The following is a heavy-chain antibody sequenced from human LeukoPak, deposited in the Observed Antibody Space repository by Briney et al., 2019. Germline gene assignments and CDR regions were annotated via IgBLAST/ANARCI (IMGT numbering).Heavy chain of an antibody. Sequence: GGSLRLSCKGSGYSFTSYWIGWVRQMPGKGLEWMGIIYPGDSDTRYSPSFQGQVTISADKSISTAYLQWSSLKASDTAMYYCARQLRYCGGDCYDAFDIWGQGTMVTIFS. CDR3: ARQLRYCGGDCYDAFDI. CDR2: IYPGDSDT. V-gene: IGHV5-51*01. CDR1: GYSFTSYW. J-gene: IGHJ3*02. D-gene: IGHD2-21*02.